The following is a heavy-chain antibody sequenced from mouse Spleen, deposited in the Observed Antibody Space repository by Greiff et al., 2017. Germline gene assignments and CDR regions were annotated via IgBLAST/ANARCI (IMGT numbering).Heavy chain of an antibody. J-gene: IGHJ2*01. CDR1: GYTFTDYY. D-gene: IGHD4-1*01. Sequence: VQLQQSGPELVKPGASVKISCKASGYTFTDYYMNWVKQSHGKSLEWIGDINPNNGGTSYNQKFKGKATLTVDKSSSTAYMELRSLTSEDSAVYYCARSWVYFDYWGQGTTLTVSS. V-gene: IGHV1-26*01. CDR3: ARSWVYFDY. CDR2: INPNNGGT.